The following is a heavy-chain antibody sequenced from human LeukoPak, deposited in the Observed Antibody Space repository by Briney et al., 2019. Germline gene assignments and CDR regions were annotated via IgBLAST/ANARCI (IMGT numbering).Heavy chain of an antibody. J-gene: IGHJ6*02. Sequence: SETLSLTCTVSGGSISSGSYYWSWIRQPAGKGLEWIGRIYTSGSTNYNPSLKSRVTISVDTPKNQFSLKLSSVTAADTAVYYCARTTQRYGMDVWGQGTTVTVSS. D-gene: IGHD1-1*01. V-gene: IGHV4-61*02. CDR2: IYTSGST. CDR1: GGSISSGSYY. CDR3: ARTTQRYGMDV.